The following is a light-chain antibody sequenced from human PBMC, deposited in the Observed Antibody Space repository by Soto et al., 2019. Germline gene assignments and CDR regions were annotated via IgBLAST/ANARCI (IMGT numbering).Light chain of an antibody. V-gene: IGKV1-39*01. CDR3: QQCYRTPT. CDR2: TSS. J-gene: IGKJ1*01. Sequence: IQMTQSPSYLSASAGDRVTITCRASQSISSYLNWYQQKPGKAPNLLIYTSSTLQSGVPSRFSGSGSGTDFILTISSLQPDDFATYYCQQCYRTPTFGQGNKVDI. CDR1: QSISSY.